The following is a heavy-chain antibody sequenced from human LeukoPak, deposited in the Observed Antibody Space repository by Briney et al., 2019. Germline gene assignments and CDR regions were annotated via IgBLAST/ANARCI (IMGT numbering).Heavy chain of an antibody. J-gene: IGHJ4*02. CDR3: AKDVRRAEYCSATTCYTSSFDY. Sequence: GGSLRLSCAASGFRFKNFAMTWVRQAPGKGLEWVSTISASGGGAYYAGSVKGRFTISRDNSKDTLSLQMNNLRAEDTAVYYCAKDVRRAEYCSATTCYTSSFDYWGQGTLVTVSS. CDR2: ISASGGGA. D-gene: IGHD2-2*02. CDR1: GFRFKNFA. V-gene: IGHV3-23*01.